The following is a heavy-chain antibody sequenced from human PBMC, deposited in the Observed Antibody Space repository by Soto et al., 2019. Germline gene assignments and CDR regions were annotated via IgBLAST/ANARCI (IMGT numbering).Heavy chain of an antibody. CDR2: ISGSGGST. J-gene: IGHJ4*02. V-gene: IGHV3-23*01. CDR1: GFTFSSYA. Sequence: EVQLLESGGGLVQPGGSLRLSCAASGFTFSSYAMSWVRQAPGKGLEWVSAISGSGGSTYYADSVKGRFTISRDNSKNMLYLHMNSLRAEDTAVYYCAKEYCSSTSCYSGDYFDYWGQGTLVTVSS. CDR3: AKEYCSSTSCYSGDYFDY. D-gene: IGHD2-2*02.